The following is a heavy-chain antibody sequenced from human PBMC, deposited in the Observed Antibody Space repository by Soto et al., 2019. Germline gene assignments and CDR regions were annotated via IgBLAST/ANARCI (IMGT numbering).Heavy chain of an antibody. CDR3: ARDAISMVRGTNNWFDP. D-gene: IGHD3-10*01. V-gene: IGHV3-23*01. J-gene: IGHJ5*02. CDR1: GFTFSNYA. Sequence: EVQLLESGGGLVQPGGTLTLSCAASGFTFSNYAMSWVRQAPGKGLEWVSAISGGGISTYYADSVRGRFTIFRDNSRNTLYLRMNRLRAEDTAVYYCARDAISMVRGTNNWFDPWGQGTLVTVSS. CDR2: ISGGGIST.